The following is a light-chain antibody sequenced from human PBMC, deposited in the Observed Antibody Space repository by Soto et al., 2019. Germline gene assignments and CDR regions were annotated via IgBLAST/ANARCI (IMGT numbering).Light chain of an antibody. Sequence: QSVLTQPPSVSGAPGQRVTISCTGSSSNIGAGYDVHWYQQLPGTAPKLLIYGNSNRPSGVPDRFSGSKSGTSASLAITGLRAEDEADYYCQSYDSSLSGFHVVFGGGTKVTVL. CDR2: GNS. CDR1: SSNIGAGYD. J-gene: IGLJ2*01. CDR3: QSYDSSLSGFHVV. V-gene: IGLV1-40*01.